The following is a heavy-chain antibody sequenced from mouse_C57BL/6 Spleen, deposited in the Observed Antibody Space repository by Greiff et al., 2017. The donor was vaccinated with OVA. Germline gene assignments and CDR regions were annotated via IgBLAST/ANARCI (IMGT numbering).Heavy chain of an antibody. CDR2: ISSGGDYI. CDR3: TRDYYSNYDRYFDV. D-gene: IGHD2-5*01. Sequence: EVKVVESGEGLVKPGGSLKLSCAASGFTFSSYAMSWVRQTPEKRLEWVAYISSGGDYIYYADTVKGRFTISRDNTRNTLYLQMSSLKSEDTAMYYCTRDYYSNYDRYFDVWGTGTTVTVSS. J-gene: IGHJ1*03. CDR1: GFTFSSYA. V-gene: IGHV5-9-1*02.